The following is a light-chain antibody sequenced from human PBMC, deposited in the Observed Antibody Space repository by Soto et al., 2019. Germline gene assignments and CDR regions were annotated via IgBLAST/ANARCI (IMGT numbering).Light chain of an antibody. CDR3: SSYAGSNIFYV. CDR2: EVS. V-gene: IGLV2-8*01. J-gene: IGLJ1*01. Sequence: QSVLTQPPSASGSPGQSVTISCTGTSSDVGGYNYVSWYQQHPGKAPKLMTYEVSKRPSGVPDRFSGSKSGNTASLTVSGLQAEDEADYYCSSYAGSNIFYVFGTGTKLTVL. CDR1: SSDVGGYNY.